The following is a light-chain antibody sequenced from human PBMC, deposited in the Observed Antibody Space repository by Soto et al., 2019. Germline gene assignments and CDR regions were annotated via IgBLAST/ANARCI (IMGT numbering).Light chain of an antibody. Sequence: DIQLTQSPSSLSASVGDRVTITCQARHDINTYLHWYQQKLGKAPKLLIYDASNWQPGVPSRFSRSGSGTDFTVAIGSLQPEDIETYYCHQYDTLPYDFGPGPKVDL. CDR3: HQYDTLPYD. CDR2: DAS. J-gene: IGKJ3*01. CDR1: HDINTY. V-gene: IGKV1-33*01.